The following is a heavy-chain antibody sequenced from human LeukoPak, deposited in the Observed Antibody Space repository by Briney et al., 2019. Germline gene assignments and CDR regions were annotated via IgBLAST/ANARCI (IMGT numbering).Heavy chain of an antibody. J-gene: IGHJ3*02. Sequence: GGSLRLXCAASGFTFSSYAMSWVRQAPGKGLEWVSAISGSGGSTYHADSVKGRFTISRDNSKNTLYLHMNSLRAEDTAVYYCAKGSSTSCYKNAFDIWGQGTMVTVSS. V-gene: IGHV3-23*01. CDR1: GFTFSSYA. CDR2: ISGSGGST. CDR3: AKGSSTSCYKNAFDI. D-gene: IGHD2-2*02.